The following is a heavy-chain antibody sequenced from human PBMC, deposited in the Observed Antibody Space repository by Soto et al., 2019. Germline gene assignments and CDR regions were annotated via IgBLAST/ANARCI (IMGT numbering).Heavy chain of an antibody. CDR3: SRRAYLQGVRAFDI. CDR1: GYSFTSYW. D-gene: IGHD1-1*01. Sequence: GESLKISCKGSGYSFTSYWIGWVRQMPGKGLEWMGIIYPGDSDTRYSPSFQGQVTISADKSISAAYLQWSSLKASDTAMYYCSRRAYLQGVRAFDIWGQGSMVTVSS. J-gene: IGHJ3*02. CDR2: IYPGDSDT. V-gene: IGHV5-51*01.